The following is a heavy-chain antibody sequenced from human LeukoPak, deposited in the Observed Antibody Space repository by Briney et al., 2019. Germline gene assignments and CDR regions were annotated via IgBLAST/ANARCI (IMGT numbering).Heavy chain of an antibody. CDR1: GGSISSSNW. D-gene: IGHD3-22*01. CDR3: ASAGHDGIGYKVC. Sequence: SETLSLTCAVSGGSISSSNWWSWVRQPPGKGLEFIRELYHSGSANYNPSLKSRVTISVDKSKNQFSLRLSSVTAADTAVYYCASAGHDGIGYKVCWGQGTLVTVSS. J-gene: IGHJ4*02. CDR2: LYHSGSA. V-gene: IGHV4-4*02.